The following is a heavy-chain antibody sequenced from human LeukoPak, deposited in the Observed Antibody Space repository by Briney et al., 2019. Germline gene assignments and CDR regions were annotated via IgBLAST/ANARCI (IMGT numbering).Heavy chain of an antibody. V-gene: IGHV3-64*01. J-gene: IGHJ4*02. CDR3: AKGGVTYDPPDY. CDR2: ISSNGGST. Sequence: GGSLRLSCAASGFTFSSYAMHWVRQAPGKGLEYVSAISSNGGSTYYANSVKGRFTISRDNSKNTLYLQMNSLRAEDTAVYYCAKGGVTYDPPDYWGQGTLVTVSS. D-gene: IGHD3-22*01. CDR1: GFTFSSYA.